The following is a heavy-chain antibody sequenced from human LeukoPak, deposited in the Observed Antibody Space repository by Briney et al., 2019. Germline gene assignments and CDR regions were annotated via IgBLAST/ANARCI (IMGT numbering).Heavy chain of an antibody. J-gene: IGHJ4*02. V-gene: IGHV3-30-3*01. D-gene: IGHD1-26*01. Sequence: PGGSLRLSCAASGFTFSSYAMHWVRQAPGKGLEWVAVISYDGSNKYHADSVKGRFTISRDNSKNTLYLQMNSLRAEDTAVYYCARGVGGSYPRWGQGTLVTVSS. CDR1: GFTFSSYA. CDR2: ISYDGSNK. CDR3: ARGVGGSYPR.